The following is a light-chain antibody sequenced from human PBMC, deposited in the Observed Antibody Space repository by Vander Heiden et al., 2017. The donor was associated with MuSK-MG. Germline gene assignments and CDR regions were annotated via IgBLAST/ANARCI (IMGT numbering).Light chain of an antibody. CDR2: RNN. V-gene: IGLV1-47*03. CDR3: AAWDDSLSGWV. J-gene: IGLJ3*02. Sequence: QSVLTQPPSASGTPGQRVTIPCSGSSTNIGRNYVSWYQQLPGTAPKLLIYRNNQRPSGVPDRFSGSKSGTSASLAISGLWSEDEADYYCAAWDDSLSGWVFGGGTKLTVL. CDR1: STNIGRNY.